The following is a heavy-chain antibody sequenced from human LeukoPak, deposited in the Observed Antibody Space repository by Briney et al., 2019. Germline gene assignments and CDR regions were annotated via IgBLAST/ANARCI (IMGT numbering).Heavy chain of an antibody. CDR2: ISGSGSTK. CDR1: GFTFSSCQ. J-gene: IGHJ4*02. CDR3: ARDFRGSYRIDY. V-gene: IGHV3-48*03. Sequence: GGSLRLSCAASGFTFSSCQMNWVRQAPGKGLEWVSYISGSGSTKYYADAVKGRFTISRDNAKDSLFLQMNSLRAEDTAVYYCARDFRGSYRIDYWGQGTLVTVSS. D-gene: IGHD3-3*01.